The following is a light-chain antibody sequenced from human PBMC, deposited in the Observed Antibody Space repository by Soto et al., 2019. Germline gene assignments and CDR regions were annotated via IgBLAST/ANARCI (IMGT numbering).Light chain of an antibody. J-gene: IGKJ5*01. Sequence: EIVMTQSPATLSVSLGERATLSCRASQSVGKYLVWYQQKPGQAPRLLIYGAFSRATGIPDRFSGSGSGTDFTLTISRLEPEDFAVYYCQQYGSSPITFGQGTRLEIK. CDR1: QSVGKY. CDR2: GAF. CDR3: QQYGSSPIT. V-gene: IGKV3-20*01.